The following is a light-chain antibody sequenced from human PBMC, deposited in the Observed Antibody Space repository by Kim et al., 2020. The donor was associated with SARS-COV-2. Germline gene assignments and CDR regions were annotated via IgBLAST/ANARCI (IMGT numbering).Light chain of an antibody. V-gene: IGKV1-39*01. J-gene: IGKJ2*01. CDR1: QSISTY. CDR2: AAS. CDR3: QQSDGTPYT. Sequence: DIQMTQSPSSLSASVGDRVTITCRASQSISTYLNWYQQKPGKAPKLLIYAASSLQSGVPSRFSGSGSGTDFTLTISSLQPEDFATYYCQQSDGTPYTFGQGPKLEI.